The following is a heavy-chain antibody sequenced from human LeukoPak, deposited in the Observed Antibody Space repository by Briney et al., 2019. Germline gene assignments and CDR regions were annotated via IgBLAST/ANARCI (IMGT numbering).Heavy chain of an antibody. CDR1: GLTFSTYE. CDR2: ISSRGSMT. CDR3: ARDRRGFYGSGSGNHAFDI. J-gene: IGHJ3*02. Sequence: GGSLRLSCAASGLTFSTYEMHWVRQAPGKGLEWVSYISSRGSMTYYGDSVKGRFTISRDNAKNSLYLQMNSLRAEDTAVYYCARDRRGFYGSGSGNHAFDIWGQGTMVTVSS. D-gene: IGHD3-10*01. V-gene: IGHV3-48*03.